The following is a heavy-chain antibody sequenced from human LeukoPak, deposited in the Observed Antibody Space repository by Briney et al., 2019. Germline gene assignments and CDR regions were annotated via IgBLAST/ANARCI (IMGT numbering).Heavy chain of an antibody. Sequence: GGSLRLSCAASGSTFGSYSMNWVRQAPGKGLERVSYISSSSSTIYYADSVKGRFTISRDNAKNSLYLQMNSLRAEDTALYYCAKGKVNHDGAFDIWGQGTMVTVSS. CDR2: ISSSSSTI. J-gene: IGHJ3*02. V-gene: IGHV3-48*01. D-gene: IGHD1-14*01. CDR3: AKGKVNHDGAFDI. CDR1: GSTFGSYS.